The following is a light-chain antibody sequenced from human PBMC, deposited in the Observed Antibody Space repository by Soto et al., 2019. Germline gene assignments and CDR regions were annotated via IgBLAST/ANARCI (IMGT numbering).Light chain of an antibody. Sequence: DIQMTQSPSSLSASVGDRVTITCRASQGISSWLAWYQQKPGKAPKSLIYAAASLQSGVPSRFXXXXXGXXXXXXXXXLXPEXXXXYXCXXYNSYPPSFGGGTKVEIK. J-gene: IGKJ4*01. CDR1: QGISSW. CDR2: AAA. CDR3: XXYNSYPPS. V-gene: IGKV1D-16*01.